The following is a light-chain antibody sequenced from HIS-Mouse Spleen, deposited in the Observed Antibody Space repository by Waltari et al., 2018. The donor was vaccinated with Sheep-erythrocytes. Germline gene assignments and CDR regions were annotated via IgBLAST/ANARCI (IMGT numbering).Light chain of an antibody. Sequence: QSALTQPASVSGSPGQSITISCTGTSSDVGSYNLVSWSQQHPGKAPKLMIYAGSKRPSGVSNRLSGSKSGNTASLTSSGFQAEDEADYYCCSYAGSSTYVLVGGGTKLTVL. CDR1: SSDVGSYNL. V-gene: IGLV2-23*01. J-gene: IGLJ2*01. CDR2: AGS. CDR3: CSYAGSSTYVL.